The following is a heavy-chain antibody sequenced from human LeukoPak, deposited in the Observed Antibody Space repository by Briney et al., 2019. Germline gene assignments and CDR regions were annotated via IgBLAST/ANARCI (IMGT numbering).Heavy chain of an antibody. CDR2: INPNSGGT. V-gene: IGHV1-2*02. CDR3: ARDRRAAAGMDV. Sequence: ASVKVSFKASGYTFTGYYMHWVRQAPGQGLEWMGWINPNSGGTNYAQEFQGRVTMTRDTSISTAYMELSRLRSDDTAVYYCARDRRAAAGMDVWGQGTTVTVSS. D-gene: IGHD6-13*01. J-gene: IGHJ6*02. CDR1: GYTFTGYY.